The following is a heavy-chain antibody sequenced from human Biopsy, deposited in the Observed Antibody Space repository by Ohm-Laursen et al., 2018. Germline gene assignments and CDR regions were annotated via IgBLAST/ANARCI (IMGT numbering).Heavy chain of an antibody. D-gene: IGHD1-26*01. CDR1: GDSFTSYA. V-gene: IGHV1-69*10. J-gene: IGHJ5*02. CDR3: ARGEGSSWFDP. CDR2: IIPIPNVA. Sequence: GASMKVSCKTSGDSFTSYAIGWVRQAPGQGLEWMGGIIPIPNVATYAQKFQGRITITADESTSTAYMELSSLTSDDTAVYFCARGEGSSWFDPWGHGTLVTVSS.